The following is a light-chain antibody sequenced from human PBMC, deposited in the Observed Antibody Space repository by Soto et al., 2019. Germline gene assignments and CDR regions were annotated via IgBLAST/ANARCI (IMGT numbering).Light chain of an antibody. CDR3: CSYAGSSTFAV. CDR2: EVS. V-gene: IGLV2-23*02. Sequence: QSVLTQPASVSGSPGQSITISCTGTSSDVGSYNLVSWYQQHPGKAPKLMIYEVSKRPSGVSNRFSGSKSGNTASLTISGLQAEDVSDYYCCSYAGSSTFAVFGTGTKLTVL. CDR1: SSDVGSYNL. J-gene: IGLJ1*01.